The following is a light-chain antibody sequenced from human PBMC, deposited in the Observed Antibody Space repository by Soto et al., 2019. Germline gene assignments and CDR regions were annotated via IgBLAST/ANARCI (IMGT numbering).Light chain of an antibody. Sequence: QSVLTQPPSVSGAPGQRVTISCTGSGSNIGAGSDVHWYQQLPGTAPKLLIYGNSNRPSGVPDRFSGSKSGTSASLAITGRQAEDEADDYCQSYDSSLSGVVFGTGTKLTLL. J-gene: IGLJ1*01. CDR2: GNS. CDR1: GSNIGAGSD. V-gene: IGLV1-40*01. CDR3: QSYDSSLSGVV.